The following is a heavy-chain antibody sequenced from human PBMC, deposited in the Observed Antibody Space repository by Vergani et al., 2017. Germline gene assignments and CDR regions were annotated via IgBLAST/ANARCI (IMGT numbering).Heavy chain of an antibody. J-gene: IGHJ3*02. Sequence: QVQLVQSGAEVKKPGASVKVSCKASGYTFTSYGISWVRQAPGQGLEWMGWISAYNGNTNYAQKLQGRVTMTTDTSTSTAYMGLRGLRSDDTAVYYCARERYCSGGSCYSGAFDIWGQGRMVTVSS. CDR3: ARERYCSGGSCYSGAFDI. V-gene: IGHV1-18*01. CDR2: ISAYNGNT. CDR1: GYTFTSYG. D-gene: IGHD2-15*01.